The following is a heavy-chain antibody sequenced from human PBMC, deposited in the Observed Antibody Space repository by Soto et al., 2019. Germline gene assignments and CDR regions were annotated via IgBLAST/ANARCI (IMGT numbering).Heavy chain of an antibody. V-gene: IGHV5-51*01. Sequence: GESLKISCKGSGYRFTSYWIGWVRQLPGKGLEWMGIIYPGDSDIRYSPSFQGQVTISADKSISAAYLRWSSLKASDTAMYYCARHGCSGGNYYAQLAGYYYGMDVWGQGTTVTVSS. D-gene: IGHD2-15*01. CDR3: ARHGCSGGNYYAQLAGYYYGMDV. J-gene: IGHJ6*02. CDR1: GYRFTSYW. CDR2: IYPGDSDI.